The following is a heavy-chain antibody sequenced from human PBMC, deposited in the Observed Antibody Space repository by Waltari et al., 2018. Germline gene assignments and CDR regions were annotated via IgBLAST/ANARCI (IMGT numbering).Heavy chain of an antibody. D-gene: IGHD2-15*01. J-gene: IGHJ4*02. CDR2: INHSGST. Sequence: QVQLQQWGAGLLKPSVTLSLTCPVSVCSFRGSYWSCLRQPPGQGLECLGEINHSGSTNYNPSLKRRVTRSVDTSKNQYSRKLSSVTAADTAVYYWARGRPIPPRVVVVAATPEYYFDYWGQGTLVTVSS. CDR3: ARGRPIPPRVVVVAATPEYYFDY. V-gene: IGHV4-34*01. CDR1: VCSFRGSY.